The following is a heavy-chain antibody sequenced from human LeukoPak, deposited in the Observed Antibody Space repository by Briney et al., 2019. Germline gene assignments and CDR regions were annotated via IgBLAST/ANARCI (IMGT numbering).Heavy chain of an antibody. CDR2: INAGNGNT. Sequence: GASVKVSCKASGYTFTSYAMHWVRQAPGQRLEWMGWINAGNGNTKYSQKFQGRVTITRDTSASTAYMELSSLRSEDTAVYYCATWVTSRDEAFDIWGQGTMVTVSS. CDR3: ATWVTSRDEAFDI. J-gene: IGHJ3*02. D-gene: IGHD2-21*02. V-gene: IGHV1-3*01. CDR1: GYTFTSYA.